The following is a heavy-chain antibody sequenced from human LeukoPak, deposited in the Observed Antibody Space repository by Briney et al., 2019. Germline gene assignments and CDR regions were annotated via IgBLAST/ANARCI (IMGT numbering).Heavy chain of an antibody. CDR2: ISGSGGST. CDR3: AKWAKGYSSSWNWFDP. CDR1: GFTFSSYG. D-gene: IGHD6-13*01. V-gene: IGHV3-23*01. Sequence: GVLRLSCAASGFTFSSYGMSWVRQAPGKGLEWVSAISGSGGSTYYADSVKGRFTISRDNSKNTLYLQMNSLRAEDTAVYYCAKWAKGYSSSWNWFDPWGQGTLVTVSS. J-gene: IGHJ5*02.